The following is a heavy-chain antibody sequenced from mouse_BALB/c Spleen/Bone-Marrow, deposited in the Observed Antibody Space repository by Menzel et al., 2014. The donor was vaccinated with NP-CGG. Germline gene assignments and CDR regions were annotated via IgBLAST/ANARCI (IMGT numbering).Heavy chain of an antibody. D-gene: IGHD1-1*01. CDR1: GFAFSSYD. CDR3: ARVVLRDYFDY. J-gene: IGHJ2*01. CDR2: ISSGGGST. V-gene: IGHV5-12-1*01. Sequence: EVKLEESGGGLVKPGGSLKLSCAASGFAFSSYDMSWVRQTPEKRLEWVAYISSGGGSTYYPDTVKGSFTITRDNAKNTVYLQMSSLKSDDTAMYYCARVVLRDYFDYWGQGTTLTVSS.